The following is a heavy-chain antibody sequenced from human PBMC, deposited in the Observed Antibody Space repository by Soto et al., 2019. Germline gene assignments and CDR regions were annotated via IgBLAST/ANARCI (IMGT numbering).Heavy chain of an antibody. Sequence: RASVKVSCKASGYTFTSYYMHWVRQAPGQGLEWMGIINPSGGSTSYAQKFQGRVTMTRDTSTSTVHMELSSLRSEDTAVYYCARPRAVEYSSSWYLALDYWGQGTLVTVSS. J-gene: IGHJ4*02. CDR2: INPSGGST. CDR3: ARPRAVEYSSSWYLALDY. V-gene: IGHV1-46*01. CDR1: GYTFTSYY. D-gene: IGHD6-13*01.